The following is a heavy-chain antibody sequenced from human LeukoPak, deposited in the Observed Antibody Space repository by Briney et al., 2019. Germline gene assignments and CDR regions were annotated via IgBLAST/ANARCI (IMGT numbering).Heavy chain of an antibody. CDR3: ATTPVYDILTGYQDY. CDR2: ISGSGGST. J-gene: IGHJ4*02. CDR1: GFTFSSYA. Sequence: GGSLRLSCAASGFTFSSYAMSWVRQAPGKGLEWVSAISGSGGSTYYADSVKGRFTISRDNSKNTLYLQMNSLRSEDTAVYHCATTPVYDILTGYQDYWGQGTLVTVSS. V-gene: IGHV3-23*01. D-gene: IGHD3-9*01.